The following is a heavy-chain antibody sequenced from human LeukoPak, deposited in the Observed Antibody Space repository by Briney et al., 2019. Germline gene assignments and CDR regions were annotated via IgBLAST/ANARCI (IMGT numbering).Heavy chain of an antibody. V-gene: IGHV3-11*01. CDR1: GFTFSDYY. D-gene: IGHD1-1*01. CDR3: ARNHPSRNDGWPLIGY. CDR2: VSSSGDTI. Sequence: GGSLRLSCAVSGFTFSDYYMSWIRQAPGKGLEWLSYVSSSGDTIYYADSVKGRFTISRDNAKNSLYLQIISLRAEDTAVYFCARNHPSRNDGWPLIGYWGRGTLVTVSS. J-gene: IGHJ4*02.